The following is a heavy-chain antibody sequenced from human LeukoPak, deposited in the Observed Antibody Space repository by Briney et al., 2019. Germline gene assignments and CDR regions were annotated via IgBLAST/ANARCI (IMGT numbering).Heavy chain of an antibody. J-gene: IGHJ4*02. CDR2: IDPSDSYT. D-gene: IGHD5-12*01. CDR1: GYSFTSNW. Sequence: GESLRISCKGPGYSFTSNWISWVHQMPGKGLEWMGRIDPSDSYTKYSPSFQGHVTISVDKSISTAYLQWSSLKASDTAMYYCARRGGYADYWGQGTLVTVSS. V-gene: IGHV5-10-1*01. CDR3: ARRGGYADY.